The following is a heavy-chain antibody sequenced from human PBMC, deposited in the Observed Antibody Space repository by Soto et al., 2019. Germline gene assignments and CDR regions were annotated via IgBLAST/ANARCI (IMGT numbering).Heavy chain of an antibody. Sequence: QVQLVESGGGVVQPGRSLRLSCAASGFTFSSYAMHWVRQAPGKGLEWVAVISYDGSNKYYADSVKGRFTISRDNSKNTLYLQMNSLSAEDTAVYYCARDRLPSYGYGMYYYGMDVWGQGTTVTVSS. D-gene: IGHD5-18*01. J-gene: IGHJ6*02. CDR1: GFTFSSYA. V-gene: IGHV3-30-3*01. CDR2: ISYDGSNK. CDR3: ARDRLPSYGYGMYYYGMDV.